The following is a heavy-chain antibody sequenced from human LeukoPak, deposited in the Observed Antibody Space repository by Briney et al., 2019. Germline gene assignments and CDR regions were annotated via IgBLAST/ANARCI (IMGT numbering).Heavy chain of an antibody. Sequence: SETLSLTCTVSGGSISSYYWSWIRQPPGKGLEWIGYIYYSGSTNYNPSLKSRVTISVDTSKNQFSLKLRSVTAADTAVYYCARGGDRDIVVVTATHNWFDPWGQGTLVTVSS. D-gene: IGHD2-21*02. V-gene: IGHV4-59*01. CDR1: GGSISSYY. CDR2: IYYSGST. CDR3: ARGGDRDIVVVTATHNWFDP. J-gene: IGHJ5*02.